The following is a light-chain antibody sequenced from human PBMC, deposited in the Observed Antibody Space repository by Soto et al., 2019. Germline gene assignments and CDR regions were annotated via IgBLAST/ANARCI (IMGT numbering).Light chain of an antibody. V-gene: IGKV4-1*01. CDR2: WAS. CDR3: QQYYSSLT. Sequence: DIVMTQSPDSLSVSLGERATINCKSSQTVFHSSYNKDFLAWYQQKPGQPPKLLFHWASTRESGVPARFSGGGSGTDFSLTISSLQPEDVAVYYCQQYYSSLTFGRGPSWRSN. J-gene: IGKJ2*01. CDR1: QTVFHSSYNKDF.